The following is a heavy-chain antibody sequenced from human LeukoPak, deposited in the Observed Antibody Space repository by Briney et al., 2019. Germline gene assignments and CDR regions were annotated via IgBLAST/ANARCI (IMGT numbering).Heavy chain of an antibody. J-gene: IGHJ6*04. CDR2: IRQDGSEK. Sequence: PGGSLRLSCAASGFTFSSYNMNWVRQAPGKGLEWVANIRQDGSEKYYVDSVKGRFTISRDNAKNSLYLQMNSLRAEDTAVYYCARDPQGYPDVWGKGTTVTISS. D-gene: IGHD2-15*01. CDR1: GFTFSSYN. CDR3: ARDPQGYPDV. V-gene: IGHV3-7*01.